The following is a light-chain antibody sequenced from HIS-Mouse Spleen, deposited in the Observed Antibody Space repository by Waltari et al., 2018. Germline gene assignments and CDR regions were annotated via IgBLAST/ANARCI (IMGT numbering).Light chain of an antibody. J-gene: IGLJ2*01. CDR3: SSYTSSSFNVV. CDR2: DVS. CDR1: SSDVGGYNY. V-gene: IGLV2-14*03. Sequence: QSALTQPASVSGSPGQSITISSTGTSSDVGGYNYVSWYQQHPGKAPKLMIYDVSNRPSGVSNRFSGSKSGNTASLTISGLQAEDEADYYCSSYTSSSFNVVFGGGTKLTVL.